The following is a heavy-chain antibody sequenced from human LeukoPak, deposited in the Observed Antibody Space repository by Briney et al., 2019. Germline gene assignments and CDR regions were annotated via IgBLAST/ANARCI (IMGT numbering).Heavy chain of an antibody. Sequence: GRSLRLSCAASGFTFSNYGMHWVRQAPGKGLEWVAVIWEDGSYKYYADSVKGRFTISRNNSKSTLYLEMNSLRVEDTAVYYCARDHNFAFDNWGQGTLVSVAS. CDR1: GFTFSNYG. CDR2: IWEDGSYK. D-gene: IGHD1-1*01. CDR3: ARDHNFAFDN. V-gene: IGHV3-33*01. J-gene: IGHJ4*02.